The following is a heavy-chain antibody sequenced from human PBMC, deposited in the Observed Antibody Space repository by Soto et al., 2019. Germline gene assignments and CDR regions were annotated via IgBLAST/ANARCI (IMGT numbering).Heavy chain of an antibody. D-gene: IGHD3-16*02. Sequence: GESLKISCKHSGFNFPTFWIAWVRQMPGKGLEWMGTIYPDDSDTRYSPSFQGQVTISADKSIQTAYLQWGSLRAEDTAVYYCARMGVIPFYYYGMDVWGQGTTVTVSS. J-gene: IGHJ6*02. CDR2: IYPDDSDT. CDR1: GFNFPTFW. CDR3: ARMGVIPFYYYGMDV. V-gene: IGHV5-51*01.